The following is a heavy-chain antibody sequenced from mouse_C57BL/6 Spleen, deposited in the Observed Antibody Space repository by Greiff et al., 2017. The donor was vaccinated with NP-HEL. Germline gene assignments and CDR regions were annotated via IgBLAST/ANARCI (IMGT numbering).Heavy chain of an antibody. D-gene: IGHD1-1*01. Sequence: EVQLQQSGPELVKPGASVKISCKASGYTFTDYYMNWVKQSHGKSLEWIGDINPNNGGTSYNQKFKGKATLTVDKSSSTAYMELRSLTSEDSAVYYCARQATVVVDYWGQGTTLTVSS. CDR1: GYTFTDYY. J-gene: IGHJ2*01. CDR3: ARQATVVVDY. V-gene: IGHV1-26*01. CDR2: INPNNGGT.